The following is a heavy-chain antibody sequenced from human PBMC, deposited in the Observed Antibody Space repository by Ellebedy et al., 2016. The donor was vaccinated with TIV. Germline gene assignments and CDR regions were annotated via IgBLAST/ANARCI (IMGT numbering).Heavy chain of an antibody. Sequence: ASVKVSXXASGYTFTSYGISWVRQAPGQGLEWMGWISAYNGNTNYAQKLQGRVTMTTDTSTSTAYMELRSLRSDYTAVYYSARTDTAMGFDYWGQGTLVTVSS. V-gene: IGHV1-18*04. CDR2: ISAYNGNT. D-gene: IGHD5-18*01. CDR3: ARTDTAMGFDY. CDR1: GYTFTSYG. J-gene: IGHJ4*02.